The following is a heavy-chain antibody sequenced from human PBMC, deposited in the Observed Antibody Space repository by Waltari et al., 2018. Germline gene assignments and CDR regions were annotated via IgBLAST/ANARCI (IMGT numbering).Heavy chain of an antibody. CDR2: IYTSGST. CDR1: GGSISSYY. V-gene: IGHV4-4*07. CDR3: ARVNSNYSPYYYYYMDV. Sequence: QVQLQESGPGLVKPSETLSPPCTVSGGSISSYYWCWIRQLAGKGLEWIGRIYTSGSTNYNPSLKSRVTMSVDTSKNQFSLKLSSVTAADTAVYYCARVNSNYSPYYYYYMDVWGKGTTVTVSS. J-gene: IGHJ6*03. D-gene: IGHD4-4*01.